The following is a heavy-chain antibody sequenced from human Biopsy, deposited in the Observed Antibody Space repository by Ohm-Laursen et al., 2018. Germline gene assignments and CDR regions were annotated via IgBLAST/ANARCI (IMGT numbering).Heavy chain of an antibody. Sequence: SDTLSLTCTVSGGSVSDSFHFWSWIRQPPGKGLEWIGDVYYSGTTNYNPSLKSRLTISVATSKNQFSLNLNSVTAADTAVYFCARDVKRYCSGTSCYSGYFGMDVWGQGTTVTVS. V-gene: IGHV4-61*01. J-gene: IGHJ6*02. CDR2: VYYSGTT. CDR1: GGSVSDSFHF. D-gene: IGHD2-2*01. CDR3: ARDVKRYCSGTSCYSGYFGMDV.